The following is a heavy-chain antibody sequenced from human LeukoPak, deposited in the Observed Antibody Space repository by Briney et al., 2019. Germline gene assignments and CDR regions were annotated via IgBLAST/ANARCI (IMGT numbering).Heavy chain of an antibody. J-gene: IGHJ4*02. Sequence: TSETLSLTCTVSGGSISPHYWTWIRQTPGKGLEWIGYVYYNGLTSYNASLRSRLILSVDPARTQVSLKLTSVTAADTAVYYCTRERSTVTFDYWGQGTLVTVSS. CDR2: VYYNGLT. CDR1: GGSISPHY. CDR3: TRERSTVTFDY. D-gene: IGHD4-17*01. V-gene: IGHV4-59*11.